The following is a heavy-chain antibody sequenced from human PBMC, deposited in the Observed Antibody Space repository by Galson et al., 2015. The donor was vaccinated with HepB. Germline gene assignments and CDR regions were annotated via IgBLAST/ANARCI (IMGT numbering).Heavy chain of an antibody. CDR3: ARLAEHYDSSGHYLFDWYLDL. D-gene: IGHD3-22*01. J-gene: IGHJ2*01. CDR2: IWYDGSNK. CDR1: GFTFSSYG. V-gene: IGHV3-33*01. Sequence: SLRLSCAASGFTFSSYGMNWVRQAPGKGLEWVAVIWYDGSNKYYGDSVKGRFTISRDNSKNTLYLEMNSLRAEDTAVYYCARLAEHYDSSGHYLFDWYLDLWGRGTLVTVSS.